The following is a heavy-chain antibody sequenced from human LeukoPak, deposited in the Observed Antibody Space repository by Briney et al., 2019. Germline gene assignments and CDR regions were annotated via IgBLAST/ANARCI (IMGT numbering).Heavy chain of an antibody. J-gene: IGHJ2*01. CDR3: ARDPAAAGWYFDL. V-gene: IGHV4-59*01. CDR1: GGSISSYY. CDR2: IYYSGST. D-gene: IGHD6-13*01. Sequence: SETLSLTCTVSGGSISSYYWSWIRQPPGKGLEWIGYIYYSGSTNYNPSLKSRVTISVDTSKNQFSLKLSSVTAADTAVYYCARDPAAAGWYFDLWGRGTLVTVSS.